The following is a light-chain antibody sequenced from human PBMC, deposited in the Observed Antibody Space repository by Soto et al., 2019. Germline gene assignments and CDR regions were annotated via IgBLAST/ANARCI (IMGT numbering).Light chain of an antibody. V-gene: IGLV2-11*01. J-gene: IGLJ2*01. CDR1: SNDVGGYNY. CDR3: CSYAGSYSLV. Sequence: QPVLTQPRSVSGSPGQSVTLSCTGTSNDVGGYNYVSWYQQYPGKAPTLMIYDVGKRPSGVPDRFSGSKSGNTASLIISGLQAEDEADYYCCSYAGSYSLVFGGGTKLTVL. CDR2: DVG.